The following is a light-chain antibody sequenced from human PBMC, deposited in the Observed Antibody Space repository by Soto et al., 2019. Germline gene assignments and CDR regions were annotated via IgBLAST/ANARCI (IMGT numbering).Light chain of an antibody. V-gene: IGKV3-20*01. CDR1: QRLTSK. J-gene: IGKJ1*01. Sequence: EIVMTQSPATLSVSPGERATLSCRASQRLTSKLAWYQQKRGQAPSLLMYGVSSRATGIPDRFSGSGSGTDFTITISRLEPEHFAVYYCQQYGSSPQKTVGQGTNVDSK. CDR2: GVS. CDR3: QQYGSSPQKT.